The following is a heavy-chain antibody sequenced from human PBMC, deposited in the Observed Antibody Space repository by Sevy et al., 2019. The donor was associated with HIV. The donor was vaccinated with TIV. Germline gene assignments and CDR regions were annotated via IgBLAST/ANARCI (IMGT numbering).Heavy chain of an antibody. CDR1: GFTFSTYW. V-gene: IGHV3-7*01. CDR2: IKQDGSEK. Sequence: GGSLRLSCAASGFTFSTYWMTWVRQAPGKGLEWVANIKQDGSEKYYVDSVKGRCTISRGNAKNSLHLQMNSLRVEDTAVYYCARDSPGPHDAFDIWGQGTMVTVSS. J-gene: IGHJ3*02. CDR3: ARDSPGPHDAFDI.